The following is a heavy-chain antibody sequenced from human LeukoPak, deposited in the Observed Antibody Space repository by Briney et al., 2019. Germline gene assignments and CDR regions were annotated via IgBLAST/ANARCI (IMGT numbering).Heavy chain of an antibody. CDR2: FDPEDGET. V-gene: IGHV1-24*01. CDR1: GYTLTELS. J-gene: IGHJ4*02. D-gene: IGHD3-3*01. Sequence: GSVKVSCKVSGYTLTELSMHWVRQAPGKGLEWMGGFDPEDGETIYAQKFQGRVTMTEDTSTDTAYMELSSLRSEDTAVYYCATGAFFGVVTPRYYFDYWGQGTLVTVSS. CDR3: ATGAFFGVVTPRYYFDY.